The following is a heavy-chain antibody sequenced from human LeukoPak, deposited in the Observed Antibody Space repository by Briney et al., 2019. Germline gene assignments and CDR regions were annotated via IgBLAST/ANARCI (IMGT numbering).Heavy chain of an antibody. Sequence: GGSLRLSCAASGFTFSSYWMHWVRQAPGKGLVWVSRINSDGSSTSYADSVKGRFTISRDNSRNTVYLQLNSLRVEDTGIYYCGRDWKLDYWGQGTLVSVSS. V-gene: IGHV3-74*01. J-gene: IGHJ4*02. D-gene: IGHD1-1*01. CDR3: GRDWKLDY. CDR1: GFTFSSYW. CDR2: INSDGSST.